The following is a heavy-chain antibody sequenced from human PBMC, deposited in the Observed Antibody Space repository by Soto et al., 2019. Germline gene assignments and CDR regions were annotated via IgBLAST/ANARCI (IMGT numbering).Heavy chain of an antibody. Sequence: QVQLVQSGAEVKKPGSSVKVSCKASGGTFSSYTISWVRQAPGQGLEWMGRIIPILGIANYAQKFQGRVTITADKSTSTAYMELRSLRSEDTAVYYCVSDPVAYHPYDAFDIWGQGTMVTVSS. V-gene: IGHV1-69*02. CDR1: GGTFSSYT. CDR2: IIPILGIA. CDR3: VSDPVAYHPYDAFDI. D-gene: IGHD5-12*01. J-gene: IGHJ3*02.